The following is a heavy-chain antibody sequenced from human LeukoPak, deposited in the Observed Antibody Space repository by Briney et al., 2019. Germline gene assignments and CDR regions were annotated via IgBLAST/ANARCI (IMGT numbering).Heavy chain of an antibody. J-gene: IGHJ4*02. CDR3: ASDLSGVAGYTYGRGIDY. D-gene: IGHD5-18*01. V-gene: IGHV3-7*01. CDR2: IKQDGSEK. Sequence: GGSLRLSCAASGFTFSNYWMNWVRQAPGKGLEWVANIKQDGSEKYYVDSVEGRFTVSRGNTKTSLYLQMNSLRAQDTAVYYCASDLSGVAGYTYGRGIDYWGQGTLVTVSS. CDR1: GFTFSNYW.